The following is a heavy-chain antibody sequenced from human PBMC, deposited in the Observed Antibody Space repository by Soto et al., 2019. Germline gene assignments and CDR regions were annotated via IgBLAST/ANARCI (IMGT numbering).Heavy chain of an antibody. CDR1: GCTFSSYA. CDR3: ESGPGCADYDFWCGYAXSVWFEP. J-gene: IGHJ5*02. CDR2: IIAIFGTA. D-gene: IGHD3-3*01. V-gene: IGHV1-69*06. Sequence: AVKCSFKASGCTFSSYAISWLRQAPVQVLDCIGGIIAIFGTANYAQNFQGRVTITADKSTSTSYMELSSLRSEDTAVYYCESGPGCADYDFWCGYAXSVWFEPWGQGILVNVS.